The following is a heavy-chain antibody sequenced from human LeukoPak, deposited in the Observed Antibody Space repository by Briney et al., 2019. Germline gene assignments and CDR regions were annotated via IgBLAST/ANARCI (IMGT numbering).Heavy chain of an antibody. CDR3: ARDRNYYDSSGYYFNGFDY. V-gene: IGHV3-48*01. CDR1: GFTFSSYS. D-gene: IGHD3-22*01. Sequence: PGGSLRLSCAASGFTFSSYSMNWVRQAPGKGLEWVSYISSSSSTIYYADSVKGRFTISRDNAKNSLYLQMNSLRAEDTAVYYCARDRNYYDSSGYYFNGFDYWGQGTLVTVSS. J-gene: IGHJ4*02. CDR2: ISSSSSTI.